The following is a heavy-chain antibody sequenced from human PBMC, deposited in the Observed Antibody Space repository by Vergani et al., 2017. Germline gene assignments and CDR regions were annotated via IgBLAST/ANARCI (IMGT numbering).Heavy chain of an antibody. CDR1: GGSISSYY. V-gene: IGHV4-4*07. Sequence: QVQLQESGPGLVKPSETLSLTCTVSGGSISSYYWSWIRQPAGKGLEWIGRIYTSGSTNYNPSLKSRVTISVDTSKNQFSLKLSSVTAADTAGYYCASLDGYSPEGISYYGMDVWGQGTTVTVSS. CDR2: IYTSGST. D-gene: IGHD5-24*01. J-gene: IGHJ6*02. CDR3: ASLDGYSPEGISYYGMDV.